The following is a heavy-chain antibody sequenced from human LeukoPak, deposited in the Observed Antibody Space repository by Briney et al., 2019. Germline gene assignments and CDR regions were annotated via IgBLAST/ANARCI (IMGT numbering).Heavy chain of an antibody. Sequence: HPGVSPILSCAASGFALRDYGMSWVRQPPGKGLEWVSSISKSDDATYYRDSVKGRFTISRDNSKNTMYLQMSDLRAEDTAVYYCAKDPWTLDGDYGDTWGQGTLVTVSS. V-gene: IGHV3-23*01. CDR3: AKDPWTLDGDYGDT. D-gene: IGHD4-17*01. CDR1: GFALRDYG. CDR2: ISKSDDAT. J-gene: IGHJ4*02.